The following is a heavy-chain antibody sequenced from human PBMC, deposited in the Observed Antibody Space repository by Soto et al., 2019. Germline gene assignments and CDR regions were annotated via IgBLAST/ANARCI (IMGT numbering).Heavy chain of an antibody. Sequence: PSETLSLTCTASGGSINDFAYYWGWIRQAPGKGLEWIGTVYHNENTYYNPSLKSRITISVDTAKNQFSLNLRSVTAADTAIYFCARRERYYGSPGWFDPWGQGILVTVSS. V-gene: IGHV4-39*01. D-gene: IGHD3-16*01. CDR3: ARRERYYGSPGWFDP. CDR1: GGSINDFAYY. CDR2: VYHNENT. J-gene: IGHJ5*02.